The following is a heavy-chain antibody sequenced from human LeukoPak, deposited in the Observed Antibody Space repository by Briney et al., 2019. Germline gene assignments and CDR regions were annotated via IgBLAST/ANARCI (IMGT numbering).Heavy chain of an antibody. CDR1: GFTSSSQW. J-gene: IGHJ6*03. Sequence: GGSLRLSCAASGFTSSSQWMSWVRQAPGKGLEWVANINQGGTGKYYVDSVKGRFTISRDNAENSLYLQMNSLRAEDTAVYYCAREHYFYHMDGWGEGTTVTVSS. V-gene: IGHV3-7*01. CDR3: AREHYFYHMDG. CDR2: INQGGTGK.